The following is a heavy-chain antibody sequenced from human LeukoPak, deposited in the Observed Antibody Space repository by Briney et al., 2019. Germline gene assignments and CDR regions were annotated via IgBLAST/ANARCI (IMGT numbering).Heavy chain of an antibody. Sequence: SETLSLTCAVYGGSFSGYYWSWIRQPPGKGLEWIGEINHSGSTNYNPSLKSRVTISVDTSKNQFSLKLSSVTAADTAVYYCAKTYSTSFAFDIWAQGTTVTVSS. CDR1: GGSFSGYY. CDR3: AKTYSTSFAFDI. CDR2: INHSGST. D-gene: IGHD4-11*01. V-gene: IGHV4-34*01. J-gene: IGHJ3*02.